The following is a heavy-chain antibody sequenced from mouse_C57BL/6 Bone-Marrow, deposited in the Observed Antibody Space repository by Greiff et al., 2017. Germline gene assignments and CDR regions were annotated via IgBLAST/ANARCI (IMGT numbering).Heavy chain of an antibody. CDR2: IRNKSNNYAT. CDR1: GFSFNTYA. Sequence: EVKLMESGGGLVQPKGSLKLSCAASGFSFNTYAMNWVRQAPGKGLEWVGRIRNKSNNYATYYADSVKDRFTISRDDSESMLYLQMNDLKTEDTAMYYFVRHSLAYWGQGTLVTVSA. J-gene: IGHJ3*01. CDR3: VRHSLAY. V-gene: IGHV10-1*01.